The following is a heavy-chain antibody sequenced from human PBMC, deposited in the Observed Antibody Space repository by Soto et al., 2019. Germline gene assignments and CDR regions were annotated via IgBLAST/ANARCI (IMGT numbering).Heavy chain of an antibody. Sequence: PSETLSLTCTVSGGSISSSSYYWGWIRQPPGKGLEWIGSIYYSGATYYNPSLKTRVAISVDTSKNQFSLKLSSVTAADTAVYYCARDNGDTVGRVRYYYYGMDVWGQGTTVTVSS. J-gene: IGHJ6*02. D-gene: IGHD4-17*01. CDR1: GGSISSSSYY. CDR3: ARDNGDTVGRVRYYYYGMDV. V-gene: IGHV4-39*01. CDR2: IYYSGAT.